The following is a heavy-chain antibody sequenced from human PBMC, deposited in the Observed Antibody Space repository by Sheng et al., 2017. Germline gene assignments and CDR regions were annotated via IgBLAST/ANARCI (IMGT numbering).Heavy chain of an antibody. Sequence: QIVESGGGLVQPGGSLTLSCTASGFTFSLHEMNWVRRAPGKGLEWVASISGNGVIIYYGDSVRGRFTISRDNAKNTLYLQMNSLRAEDTAVYYCARGITGTPAARYYYYGMDVWDQGP. CDR1: GFTFSLHE. D-gene: IGHD1-7*01. V-gene: IGHV3-48*03. CDR3: ARGITGTPAARYYYYGMDV. CDR2: ISGNGVII. J-gene: IGHJ6*02.